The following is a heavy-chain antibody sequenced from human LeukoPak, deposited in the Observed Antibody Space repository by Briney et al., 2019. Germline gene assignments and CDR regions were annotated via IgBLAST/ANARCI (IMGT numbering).Heavy chain of an antibody. V-gene: IGHV4-59*08. Sequence: PSETLSLTCTVSGGSISSYYWSWIRQPPGKGLEWIGYIYYSGSPNYNPSLKRRVTISEDTSKNQFSLRLSSVTAADTAVYYCARHSGYALYNWFDPWGQGTLVTVSS. D-gene: IGHD5-12*01. J-gene: IGHJ5*02. CDR1: GGSISSYY. CDR3: ARHSGYALYNWFDP. CDR2: IYYSGSP.